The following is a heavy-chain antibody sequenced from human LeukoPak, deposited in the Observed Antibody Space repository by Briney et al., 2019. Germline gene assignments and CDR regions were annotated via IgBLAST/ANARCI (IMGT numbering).Heavy chain of an antibody. CDR3: ARELAAAGTLPYYYGMDV. Sequence: GGSLRLSCAASGFTFSASWMHWVRQAPGKGLVWVSRIKTDGSITSYADSVRGRFTISRDNAKNTLYLQMDSLRAEDTAVYYCARELAAAGTLPYYYGMDVWGQGTTVTVSS. D-gene: IGHD6-13*01. CDR1: GFTFSASW. CDR2: IKTDGSIT. J-gene: IGHJ6*02. V-gene: IGHV3-74*01.